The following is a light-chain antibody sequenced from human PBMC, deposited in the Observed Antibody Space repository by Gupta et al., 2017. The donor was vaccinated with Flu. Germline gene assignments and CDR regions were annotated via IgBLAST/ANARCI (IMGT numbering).Light chain of an antibody. V-gene: IGLV7-43*01. Sequence: QTVVTQEPSLPVSPGGAVTLTFASRNGPVASAFYANWFQQNPGQAPKALIYSNSNKHSGTPARFSGSLLGGKAALTLSGVQAEDEAEYYCLLFYGGDEAWVFGGGTRLTVL. J-gene: IGLJ3*02. CDR2: SNS. CDR3: LLFYGGDEAWV. CDR1: NGPVASAFY.